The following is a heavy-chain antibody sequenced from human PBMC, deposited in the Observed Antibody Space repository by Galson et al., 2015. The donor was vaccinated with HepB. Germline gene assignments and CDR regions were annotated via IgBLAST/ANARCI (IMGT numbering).Heavy chain of an antibody. J-gene: IGHJ6*02. D-gene: IGHD2-2*01. Sequence: QSGAEVKKPGESLKISCKGSGYSFTGYWIGWVRQMPGKGLEWMGIIYPGDSDTRYSPSFQGQVTISADKSISTAYLQWSSLKASDTAMYYCARRDCSSTSCYLPGGNYYGMDVWGQGTTVTVSS. CDR3: ARRDCSSTSCYLPGGNYYGMDV. CDR1: GYSFTGYW. CDR2: IYPGDSDT. V-gene: IGHV5-51*03.